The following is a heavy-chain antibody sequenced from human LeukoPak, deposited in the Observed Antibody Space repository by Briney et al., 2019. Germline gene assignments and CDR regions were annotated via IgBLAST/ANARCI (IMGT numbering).Heavy chain of an antibody. CDR2: ISSSGSNI. CDR3: ARVATVTSVDY. V-gene: IGHV3-11*04. J-gene: IGHJ4*02. CDR1: GFTFSDYY. Sequence: PGGSLRLSCAASGFTFSDYYMSWIRQAPGKGVEWGSYISSSGSNIYYADSVKGRFTISRDKAKKSLYMEINSLRAEDTAVYYCARVATVTSVDYWGQGTLVTVSS. D-gene: IGHD4-17*01.